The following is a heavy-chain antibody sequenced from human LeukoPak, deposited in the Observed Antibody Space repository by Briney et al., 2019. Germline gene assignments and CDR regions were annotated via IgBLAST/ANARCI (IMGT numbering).Heavy chain of an antibody. D-gene: IGHD3-10*01. CDR1: GFTFSSYA. V-gene: IGHV3-30*04. J-gene: IGHJ4*02. CDR2: ISYDGSNK. CDR3: ARDVAMVRGVISAY. Sequence: GGSLRLSCAASGFTFSSYAMHWVRQAPGKGLEWVAVISYDGSNKYYADSVKGRFTISRDNSKNTLYLQMNSLRAEDTAVYYCARDVAMVRGVISAYWGQGTLVTVSS.